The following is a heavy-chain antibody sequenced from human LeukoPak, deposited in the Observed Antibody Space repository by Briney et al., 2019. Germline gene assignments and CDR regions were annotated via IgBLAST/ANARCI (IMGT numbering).Heavy chain of an antibody. CDR1: GFTFRNYA. CDR2: IHDDGRVT. Sequence: PGGSLRLSCAASGFTFRNYAMNWVRQAPGKGLEWVANIHDDGRVTNYVDSVKGRFTISRDNARNSVYLQMNSLRVEDTSLYYCARGRGWVDHWGQGTLVTVSS. V-gene: IGHV3-7*01. D-gene: IGHD3-16*01. CDR3: ARGRGWVDH. J-gene: IGHJ4*02.